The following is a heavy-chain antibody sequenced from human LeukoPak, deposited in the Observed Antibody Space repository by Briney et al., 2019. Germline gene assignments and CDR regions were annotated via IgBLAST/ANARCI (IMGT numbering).Heavy chain of an antibody. CDR1: GFTFSSYG. D-gene: IGHD3-22*01. Sequence: GGSLRLSCAASGFTFSSYGMSWVRQAPGKGLEWVSAISGSGGSTYYADSVKGRFTISRDNSKNTLYLQMNSLRAEDTAVYYCAKDMPYYYESSGYPDFDYWGQGTLVTVSS. CDR3: AKDMPYYYESSGYPDFDY. J-gene: IGHJ4*02. CDR2: ISGSGGST. V-gene: IGHV3-23*01.